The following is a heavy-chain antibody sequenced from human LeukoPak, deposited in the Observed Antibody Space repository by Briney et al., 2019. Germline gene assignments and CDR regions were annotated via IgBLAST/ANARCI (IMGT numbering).Heavy chain of an antibody. D-gene: IGHD2-15*01. CDR3: ARHIAAPYYFDY. V-gene: IGHV3-21*01. Sequence: PGGSLRLSCAASGFTFSNYGMHWVRQAPGKGLEWVSSISSSSSYIYYADSVKGRFTISRDNAKNSLYLQMNSLRAENTAVYYCARHIAAPYYFDYWGQGTLVTVSS. CDR2: ISSSSSYI. J-gene: IGHJ4*02. CDR1: GFTFSNYG.